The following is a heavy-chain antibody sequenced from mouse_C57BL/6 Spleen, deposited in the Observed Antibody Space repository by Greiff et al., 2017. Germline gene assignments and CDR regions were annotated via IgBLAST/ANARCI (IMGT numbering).Heavy chain of an antibody. Sequence: VHLVESGAELAKPGASVKLSCKASGYTFTSYWMHWVKQRPGQGLEWIGYINPSSGYTKYNQKFKDKATLTADKSSSTAYMQLSSLTYEDSAVYYCASLNWDWYFDVWGTGTTVTVSS. CDR1: GYTFTSYW. J-gene: IGHJ1*03. D-gene: IGHD4-1*02. CDR3: ASLNWDWYFDV. V-gene: IGHV1-7*01. CDR2: INPSSGYT.